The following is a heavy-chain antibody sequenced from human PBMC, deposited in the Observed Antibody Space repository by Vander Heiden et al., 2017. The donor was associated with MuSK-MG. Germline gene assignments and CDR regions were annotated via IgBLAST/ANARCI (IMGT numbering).Heavy chain of an antibody. V-gene: IGHV4-39*01. CDR2: IYYTGTT. CDR3: ARGAAAGYVDY. Sequence: QLQLQESGPGLVKPSDTLSLTCTVSGGSVTSRSYFRVWIRQPPGKGLEWIATIYYTGTTYYNPSLKSRVTISVDTSENQFSLKMSSVTAADTAVYFCARGAAAGYVDYWGQGSLVNVSS. D-gene: IGHD6-13*01. CDR1: GGSVTSRSYF. J-gene: IGHJ4*02.